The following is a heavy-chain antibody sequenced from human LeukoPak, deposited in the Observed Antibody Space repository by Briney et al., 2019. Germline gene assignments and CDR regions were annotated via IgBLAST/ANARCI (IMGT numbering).Heavy chain of an antibody. V-gene: IGHV3-7*01. CDR2: INLDGSEK. D-gene: IGHD1-1*01. CDR1: GFIFSTSW. J-gene: IGHJ4*02. CDR3: ARGGSGNWNAPFDY. Sequence: PGGSLRLSCTASGFIFSTSWMTWVRQAPGKGLEWVANINLDGSEKYYVDSVKGRFTISRDNAKNSLYLQMNSLRAEDTAVYYCARGGSGNWNAPFDYWGQGTLVTVSS.